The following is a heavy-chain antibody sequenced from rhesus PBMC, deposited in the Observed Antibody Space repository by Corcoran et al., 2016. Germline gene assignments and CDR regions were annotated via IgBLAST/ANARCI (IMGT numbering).Heavy chain of an antibody. V-gene: IGHV4-81*01. CDR3: ARLHSSGWSCCDY. CDR1: GGSLSGYY. J-gene: IGHJ4*01. CDR2: IDGNIAGT. D-gene: IGHD6S26*01. Sequence: QLQLQESGPGLVKPSETLSLTCAVSGGSLSGYYWSWIRQPPGTGLEWIGNIDGNIAGTNYNPSLKSRVTMSKDTSKNQFSLKLSSVTAADTAVYYCARLHSSGWSCCDYWGQGVLVTVSS.